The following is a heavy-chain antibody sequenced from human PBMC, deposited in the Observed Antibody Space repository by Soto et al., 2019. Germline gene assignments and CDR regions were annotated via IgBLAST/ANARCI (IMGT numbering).Heavy chain of an antibody. CDR2: ISYDGSNK. V-gene: IGHV3-30-3*01. Sequence: GGSLRLSCAASGFTFSSYAMHWVRQAPGKGLEWVAVISYDGSNKYYADSVKGRFTISRDNSKNTLYLQMNSLRAEDTAVYYCAREGNCSSAAFDYWGQGTLVTVSS. CDR1: GFTFSSYA. D-gene: IGHD6-25*01. CDR3: AREGNCSSAAFDY. J-gene: IGHJ4*02.